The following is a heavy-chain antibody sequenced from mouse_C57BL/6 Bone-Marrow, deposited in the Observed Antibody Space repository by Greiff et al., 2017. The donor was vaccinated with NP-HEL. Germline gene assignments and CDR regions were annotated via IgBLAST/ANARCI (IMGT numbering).Heavy chain of an antibody. CDR3: ANGFAY. CDR2: ISDGGSYT. Sequence: DVMLVESGGGLVKPGGSLKLSCAASGFTFSSYAMSWVRQTPEKRLEWVATISDGGSYTYYPDNVKGRFTISRDNAKNNLYLQMSHLKSEDTAMYYCANGFAYWGQGTLVTVSA. V-gene: IGHV5-4*03. D-gene: IGHD1-1*01. CDR1: GFTFSSYA. J-gene: IGHJ3*01.